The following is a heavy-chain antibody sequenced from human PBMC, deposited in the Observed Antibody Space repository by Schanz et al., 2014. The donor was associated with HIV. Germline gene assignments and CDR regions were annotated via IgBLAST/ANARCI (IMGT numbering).Heavy chain of an antibody. J-gene: IGHJ5*02. CDR2: IWYDGSNK. V-gene: IGHV3-33*01. CDR3: ARDVINYDFWSGYYT. CDR1: GFTFSSYG. Sequence: QVQLVESGGGMVLPGTSLRLSCAASGFTFSSYGMHWVRQAPGKGLEWVAVIWYDGSNKYYADSVKGRFTVSRDNSKNTLYLQMNSLRVEDTAVYFCARDVINYDFWSGYYTWGQGTRVTVSS. D-gene: IGHD3-3*01.